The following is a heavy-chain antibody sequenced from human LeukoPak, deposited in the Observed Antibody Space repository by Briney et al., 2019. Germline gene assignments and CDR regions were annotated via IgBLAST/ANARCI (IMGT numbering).Heavy chain of an antibody. CDR1: GGSFTDYF. CDR2: INDYTGNT. CDR3: ARGRIAKIVVVHSFHYGMDV. V-gene: IGHV4-34*01. Sequence: SETLSLTCDVFGGSFTDYFWTWIRQSPGKGLEWVGEINDYTGNTNYNPSLNSRVSISLEKSKNQFSLELRSVTAADTAVYYCARGRIAKIVVVHSFHYGMDVWGQGTTVTVSS. J-gene: IGHJ6*02. D-gene: IGHD3-22*01.